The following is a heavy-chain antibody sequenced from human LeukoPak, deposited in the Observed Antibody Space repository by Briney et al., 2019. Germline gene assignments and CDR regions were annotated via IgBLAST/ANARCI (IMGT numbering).Heavy chain of an antibody. D-gene: IGHD1-26*01. CDR2: ISYDGSNK. CDR3: ARDDSGSYYDY. J-gene: IGHJ4*02. CDR1: GFTFSSYG. Sequence: QPGGSLRLSCAASGFTFSSYGMHWVRQAPGKGLEWVAVISYDGSNKYYADSVKGRFTISRDNSKNTLYLQMNSLRAEDTAVYYCARDDSGSYYDYWGQGTLVTVSS. V-gene: IGHV3-30*03.